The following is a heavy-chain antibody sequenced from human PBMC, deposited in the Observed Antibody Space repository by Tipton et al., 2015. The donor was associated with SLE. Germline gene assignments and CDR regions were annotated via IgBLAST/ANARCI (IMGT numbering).Heavy chain of an antibody. J-gene: IGHJ4*02. D-gene: IGHD2-21*02. Sequence: TLSLTCTVSGDSITRSDCYWGWIRQPPGKGLEWIGNVYYSGRTYYNPSLKSRVTKSLDTSKSQFSLKLSSVTAADTAVYYCAGRGDLVVVTAYLDYWGQGTLVTVSS. CDR2: VYYSGRT. CDR1: GDSITRSDCY. V-gene: IGHV4-39*07. CDR3: AGRGDLVVVTAYLDY.